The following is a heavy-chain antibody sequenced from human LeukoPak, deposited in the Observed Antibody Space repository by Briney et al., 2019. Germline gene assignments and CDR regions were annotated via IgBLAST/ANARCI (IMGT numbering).Heavy chain of an antibody. D-gene: IGHD3-16*02. Sequence: GGSLRLSCAASGFTFTSYWMSWVRQAPGKGLEWVANIKQDGSEKYYVDSVKGRFTISRDNAKNSLYLQINSLRAEDTAVYYCARTSSTFGGVIVPFDYWGQGTPVTVSS. CDR2: IKQDGSEK. V-gene: IGHV3-7*01. CDR1: GFTFTSYW. J-gene: IGHJ4*02. CDR3: ARTSSTFGGVIVPFDY.